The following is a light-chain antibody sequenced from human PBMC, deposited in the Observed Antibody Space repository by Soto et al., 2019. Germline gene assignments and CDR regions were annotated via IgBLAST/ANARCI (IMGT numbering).Light chain of an antibody. CDR3: QQYNDWPLT. CDR2: GAS. J-gene: IGKJ4*01. V-gene: IGKV3-15*01. CDR1: QSINNN. Sequence: EIVMTQSPATLSVSPGERATLSCRASQSINNNLAWYQQKRGQGPRLLIYGASSRATGTPARFSGSGSGTGITLTISSLQSEDFAISYCQQYNDWPLTFGGGTKVEIK.